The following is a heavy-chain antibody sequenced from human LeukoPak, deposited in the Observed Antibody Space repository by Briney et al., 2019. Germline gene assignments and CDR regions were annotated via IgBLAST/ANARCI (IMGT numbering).Heavy chain of an antibody. CDR1: GFTFSRHA. D-gene: IGHD6-25*01. J-gene: IGHJ6*03. CDR2: NSGSGTAT. CDR3: AKHCSRIAAVPYYYCYMDV. Sequence: GGSLRLSCAASGFTFSRHAMSWVRQAPGKGLEWVSLNSGSGTATYYADSVKGRFTISRDNSKNTLFLQMDSLRAEDTAVYYCAKHCSRIAAVPYYYCYMDVWGKGTTVTVSS. V-gene: IGHV3-23*01.